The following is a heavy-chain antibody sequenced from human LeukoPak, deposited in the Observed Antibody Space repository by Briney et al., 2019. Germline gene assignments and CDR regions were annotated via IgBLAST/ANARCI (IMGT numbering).Heavy chain of an antibody. CDR2: ISAYNGNT. V-gene: IGHV1-18*01. Sequence: ASVKVSCKASGYTFTSYGISWVRQAPGQGLERMGWISAYNGNTNYAQKLQGRVTMTTDTSTSTAYMELRSLRSDDTAVYYCARNNMVRGVIEYYYYYYYMDVWGKGTTVTVSS. CDR3: ARNNMVRGVIEYYYYYYYMDV. CDR1: GYTFTSYG. J-gene: IGHJ6*03. D-gene: IGHD3-10*01.